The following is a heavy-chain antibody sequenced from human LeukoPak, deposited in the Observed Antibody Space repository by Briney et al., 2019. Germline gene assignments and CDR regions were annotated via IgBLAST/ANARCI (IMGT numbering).Heavy chain of an antibody. CDR1: GGSFSGYY. CDR2: INHRGRT. CDR3: ARQRRYDFWSGYQYNWFDP. Sequence: SETLSLTCAVYGGSFSGYYWSWIRQPPGKGLEWIGEINHRGRTNNNPSLKSRVTISVDTSKNQFSLQLTSVPAADTAVYYCARQRRYDFWSGYQYNWFDPWGQGTLVTVSS. D-gene: IGHD3-3*01. J-gene: IGHJ5*02. V-gene: IGHV4-34*01.